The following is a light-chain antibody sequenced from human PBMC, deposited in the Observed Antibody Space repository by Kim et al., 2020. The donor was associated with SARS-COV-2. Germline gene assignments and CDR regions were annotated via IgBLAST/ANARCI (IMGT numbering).Light chain of an antibody. J-gene: IGKJ1*01. Sequence: IVLTQSPGTLSLSPGERATLSCRASQSVSSNYLAWYQQKPGQAPRLLIFAASSRATSIPDRFRGSGSGTDFTLTISRLEPEDFAVYYCQQYGSSPVTFGQATKVDIK. CDR3: QQYGSSPVT. CDR1: QSVSSNY. V-gene: IGKV3-20*01. CDR2: AAS.